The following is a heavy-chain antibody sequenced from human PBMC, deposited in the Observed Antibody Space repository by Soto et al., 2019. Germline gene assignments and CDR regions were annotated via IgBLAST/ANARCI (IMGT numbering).Heavy chain of an antibody. CDR1: GFTFSTHA. Sequence: QVQLVESGGGVVQPGRSLRLSCAASGFTFSTHAMHWVRQAPGKGLEWVALVSFDGSKKYYADSVKGRFTISRDNSKNTLYLQMSGLTPEDTAFYYCARDQTGTTTAGGGRIDHWGQGTLVTVSS. J-gene: IGHJ4*02. CDR3: ARDQTGTTTAGGGRIDH. CDR2: VSFDGSKK. V-gene: IGHV3-30-3*01. D-gene: IGHD6-13*01.